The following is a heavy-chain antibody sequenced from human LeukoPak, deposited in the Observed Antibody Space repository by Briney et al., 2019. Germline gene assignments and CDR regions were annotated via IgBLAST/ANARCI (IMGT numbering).Heavy chain of an antibody. D-gene: IGHD2-15*01. J-gene: IGHJ3*02. CDR1: GFTFSDYY. V-gene: IGHV3-11*01. Sequence: GGSRRLSCAASGFTFSDYYMSWIRQAPGKGLEWVSYISSGGDTIFYADSVKGRFTISRDNAKNSLYLQLNSLRAEDTAVYYCARVVYCSGGSCHIFAFDIWGQGTMVTVSA. CDR2: ISSGGDTI. CDR3: ARVVYCSGGSCHIFAFDI.